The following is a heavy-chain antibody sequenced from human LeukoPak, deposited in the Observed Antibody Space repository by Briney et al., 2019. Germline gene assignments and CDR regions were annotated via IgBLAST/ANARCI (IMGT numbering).Heavy chain of an antibody. J-gene: IGHJ6*03. Sequence: ASVKVSWKASGYTFTSYYMHCVRQAPGQGLEWMGIINPSGGRTSYAQKFQGRVTMTRDMSTSTVYMELSSLRSEDTAVYYCARAGYDFWSGDYDVGDYYYYYMDVWGKGNTVTVSS. D-gene: IGHD3-3*01. CDR3: ARAGYDFWSGDYDVGDYYYYYMDV. V-gene: IGHV1-46*01. CDR1: GYTFTSYY. CDR2: INPSGGRT.